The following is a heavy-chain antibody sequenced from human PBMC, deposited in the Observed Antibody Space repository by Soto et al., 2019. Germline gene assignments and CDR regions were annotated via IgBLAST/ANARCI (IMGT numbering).Heavy chain of an antibody. V-gene: IGHV3-21*01. CDR2: ISSSSSYI. CDR1: VFTFSSYS. J-gene: IGHJ4*02. D-gene: IGHD6-6*01. CDR3: ARTLWDWGVYSSSSDY. Sequence: GGSLRLSGAASVFTFSSYSMNWVRQGPGKGLEWVSSISSSSSYIYYADSVKGRFTISRDNAKNSLYLQMNSLRAEDTAVYYCARTLWDWGVYSSSSDYWGQGTLVTVSS.